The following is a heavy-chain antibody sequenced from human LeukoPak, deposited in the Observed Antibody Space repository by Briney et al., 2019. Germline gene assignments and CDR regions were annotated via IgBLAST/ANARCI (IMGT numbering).Heavy chain of an antibody. CDR2: IKYDGSEK. J-gene: IGHJ4*02. Sequence: GGSLRLSCTASGFSFSSSWMSWVRQAPGKGLEWVANIKYDGSEKYYVDSVKGRFTISRDNAKNSLYLQMDSLGAEDTAVYYCATDYGGSYFDYWGQGTLVTVSS. V-gene: IGHV3-7*01. CDR1: GFSFSSSW. D-gene: IGHD2-15*01. CDR3: ATDYGGSYFDY.